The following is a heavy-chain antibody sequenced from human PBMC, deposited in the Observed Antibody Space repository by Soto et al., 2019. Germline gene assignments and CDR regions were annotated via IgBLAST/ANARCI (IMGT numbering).Heavy chain of an antibody. V-gene: IGHV3-7*01. CDR1: GFTFSSFW. D-gene: IGHD5-18*01. Sequence: GGSLRLSCAASGFTFSSFWMTWVRQAPGKGLEWVANIKQDGNEKYYVDSVKGRFTIFRDNGKNSLYLQMNSLRAEDTAVYFCAREAYRGYSYPMYWGRGIMVTVSS. CDR2: IKQDGNEK. J-gene: IGHJ4*02. CDR3: AREAYRGYSYPMY.